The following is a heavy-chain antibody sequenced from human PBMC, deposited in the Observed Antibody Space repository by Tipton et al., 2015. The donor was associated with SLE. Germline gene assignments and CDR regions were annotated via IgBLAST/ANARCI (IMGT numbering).Heavy chain of an antibody. J-gene: IGHJ3*02. D-gene: IGHD1-26*01. CDR2: IYHSGST. V-gene: IGHV4-38-2*02. CDR1: GYSISSGYY. Sequence: TLSLTCTVSGYSISSGYYWGWIRQPPGKGLEWIGSIYHSGSTYYNPSLKSRVTISVDTSKNQFSLKLSSVTAADTAVYYCAKGARDAFDIWGQGTMVTVSS. CDR3: AKGARDAFDI.